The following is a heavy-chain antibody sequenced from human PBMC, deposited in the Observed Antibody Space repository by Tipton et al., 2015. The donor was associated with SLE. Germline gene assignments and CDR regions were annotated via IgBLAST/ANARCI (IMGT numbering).Heavy chain of an antibody. D-gene: IGHD1-1*01. CDR1: GYTFTTYP. V-gene: IGHV7-4-1*01. CDR3: TRETEIKQLVFDT. Sequence: QLVQSGSELKKHGASVKISCKASGYTFTTYPVAWVRQAPGQGLEWMGWINTNTGNPTYAQDFTGRFVFSLDTSVSTAYLQIPSLKAEDSAGYYCTRETEIKQLVFDTWDQGTLVSVSS. CDR2: INTNTGNP. J-gene: IGHJ4*02.